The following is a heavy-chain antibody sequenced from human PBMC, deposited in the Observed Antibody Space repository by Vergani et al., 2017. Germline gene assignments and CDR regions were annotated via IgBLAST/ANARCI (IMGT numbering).Heavy chain of an antibody. J-gene: IGHJ6*03. CDR1: GGSFTSYH. CDR3: ARVNTETNGHLYFYYYMDV. V-gene: IGHV4-34*01. D-gene: IGHD2-8*01. CDR2: IDHTGRP. Sequence: QVQLQQWGGGLLKPSETLSLTCVVNGGSFTSYHWTWIRQSPGEGLEWVGDIDHTGRPDYNPSLKSRLTMSVDKSRNQFSLTLNSVTATDTAIYFCARVNTETNGHLYFYYYMDVSGQGTAVADS.